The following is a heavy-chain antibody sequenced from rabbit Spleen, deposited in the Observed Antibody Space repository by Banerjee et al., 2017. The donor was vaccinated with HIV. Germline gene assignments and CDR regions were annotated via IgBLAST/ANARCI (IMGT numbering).Heavy chain of an antibody. D-gene: IGHD4-2*01. J-gene: IGHJ4*01. Sequence: QSLEESGGDLVKPGASLTLTCTASGFSFSSSYYMCWVRQAPGKGLEWIACIYTGSPATYYASWAKGRFTISKPSSTTVTLQMTSLTAADTATYFCARDDPGSIKYTHFNLWGPGTLVTVS. CDR1: GFSFSSSYY. V-gene: IGHV1S40*01. CDR3: ARDDPGSIKYTHFNL. CDR2: IYTGSPAT.